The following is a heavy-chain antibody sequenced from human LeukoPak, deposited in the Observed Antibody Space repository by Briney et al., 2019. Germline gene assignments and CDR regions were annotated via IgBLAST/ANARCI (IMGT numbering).Heavy chain of an antibody. CDR2: IYYSGST. D-gene: IGHD3-16*01. J-gene: IGHJ4*02. CDR3: AREVRDVWRYFDY. CDR1: GGSISSYY. Sequence: SETLSLTCTVSGGSISSYYWNWIRQPPGKGLEWIGYIYYSGSTNYNPSLKSRVTISVDTSKNQFSLKLSSVTAADTAVYYCAREVRDVWRYFDYWGQGTLVTVSS. V-gene: IGHV4-59*01.